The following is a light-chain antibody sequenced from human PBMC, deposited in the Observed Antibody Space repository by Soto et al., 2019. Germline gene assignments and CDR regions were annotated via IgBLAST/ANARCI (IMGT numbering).Light chain of an antibody. CDR3: QSYDSSLSGYV. V-gene: IGLV1-40*01. Sequence: QSVLTQPPPVSGAPGQGVTISCTGSSSNIGAGYDVHWYQQLPGTAPKVLIYGNSNRPSGVPDRFSGSKSGTSASLAITGLQAEDEADYYCQSYDSSLSGYVFGTGTKVTV. J-gene: IGLJ1*01. CDR2: GNS. CDR1: SSNIGAGYD.